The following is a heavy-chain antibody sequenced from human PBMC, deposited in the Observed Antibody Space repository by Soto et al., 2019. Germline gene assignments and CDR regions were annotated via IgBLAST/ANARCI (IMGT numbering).Heavy chain of an antibody. CDR3: AGYKFGALYY. Sequence: PSQTLSVTCAMSGSSVSSNIAAWNCIRQSPSRGLEWLGRTYYRSKWYNDYAVSVKSRITVNPDTSKRQFSLQLNSVTPEDTAVYYCAGYKFGALYYWGQGTMVTVSS. J-gene: IGHJ4*02. CDR1: GSSVSSNIAA. CDR2: TYYRSKWYN. D-gene: IGHD1-1*01. V-gene: IGHV6-1*01.